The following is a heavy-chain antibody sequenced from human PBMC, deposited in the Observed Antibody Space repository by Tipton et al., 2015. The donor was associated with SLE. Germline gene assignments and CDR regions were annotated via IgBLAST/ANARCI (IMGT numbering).Heavy chain of an antibody. CDR3: ARSMLTTKRVFDY. V-gene: IGHV4-59*12. CDR2: LHDSGHT. D-gene: IGHD3-16*01. CDR1: GYSLSTSY. J-gene: IGHJ4*02. Sequence: TLSLTCFVSGYSLSTSYWRWIRQSPGKGLEWIASLHDSGHTNYNPSPSSRISTSIDTPRGQFSLRLSSVTAADTAVYYCARSMLTTKRVFDYWGQGTLVTVSS.